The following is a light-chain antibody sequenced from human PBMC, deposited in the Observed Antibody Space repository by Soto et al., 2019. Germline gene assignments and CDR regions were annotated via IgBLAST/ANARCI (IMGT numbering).Light chain of an antibody. J-gene: IGLJ1*01. CDR1: SSDVGGYNY. Sequence: QSVLTQPASVSGSPGQSITISCTGTSSDVGGYNYVSWYQQHPGKAPKLMIYDVSNRPSGVSNRFSGSKSGNTASLTISGLQAEDEADYYYSSYTSSSTYVFGTGT. CDR3: SSYTSSSTYV. V-gene: IGLV2-14*01. CDR2: DVS.